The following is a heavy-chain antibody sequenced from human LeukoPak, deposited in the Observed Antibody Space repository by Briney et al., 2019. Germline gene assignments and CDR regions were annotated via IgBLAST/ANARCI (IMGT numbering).Heavy chain of an antibody. CDR2: ISYDGSNK. CDR3: AKEEYGH. V-gene: IGHV3-30*18. Sequence: GRSLRLSCAASGFTFSSYGMHWVRQAPGKGLEWVAVISYDGSNKYYADSVKGRFTISRDNSKNTLYLQMNSLRAEDTAVYYCAKEEYGHWGHGTLVTVSS. D-gene: IGHD2/OR15-2a*01. J-gene: IGHJ4*01. CDR1: GFTFSSYG.